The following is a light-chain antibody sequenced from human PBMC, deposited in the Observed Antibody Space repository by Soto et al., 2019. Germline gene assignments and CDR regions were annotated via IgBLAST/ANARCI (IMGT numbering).Light chain of an antibody. J-gene: IGKJ2*01. CDR1: QDVRND. Sequence: AVQMTQSPSSLSASVGDRVTITCRASQDVRNDLDWYQQKPGKAPKLLIYAASHLQNGVPSRFSGSGADTQFTLPIRSLQPQDYATYYCLQDYRYSRTFGQGTKLDIK. CDR2: AAS. V-gene: IGKV1-6*01. CDR3: LQDYRYSRT.